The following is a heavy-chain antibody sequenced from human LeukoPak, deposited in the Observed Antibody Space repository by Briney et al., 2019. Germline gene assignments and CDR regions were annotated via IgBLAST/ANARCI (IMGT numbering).Heavy chain of an antibody. Sequence: ASVKVSCKASGYTFTSYGISWVRQAPGQGLEWMGWISAYNGNTNYAQKLQGRVTMTTDTSTSTAYMELRSLRSDDTAVYYCARESYCSSTSCYSDYYYYGMDVWGQGTTVTVSS. D-gene: IGHD2-2*01. J-gene: IGHJ6*02. V-gene: IGHV1-18*01. CDR2: ISAYNGNT. CDR1: GYTFTSYG. CDR3: ARESYCSSTSCYSDYYYYGMDV.